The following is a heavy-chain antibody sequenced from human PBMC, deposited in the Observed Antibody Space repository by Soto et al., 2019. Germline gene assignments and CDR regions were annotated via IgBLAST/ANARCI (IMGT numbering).Heavy chain of an antibody. V-gene: IGHV3-33*01. Sequence: GGSLRLSCAASGFTFSSYGMHWVRQAPGKGLEWVAVIWYDGSNKYYADSVKGRFTISRDNSKNTLYLQMNSLRAEDTAVYYCVRDQRPTVLWFDFWDQGTLGTGSS. CDR3: VRDQRPTVLWFDF. CDR2: IWYDGSNK. D-gene: IGHD4-4*01. CDR1: GFTFSSYG. J-gene: IGHJ5*01.